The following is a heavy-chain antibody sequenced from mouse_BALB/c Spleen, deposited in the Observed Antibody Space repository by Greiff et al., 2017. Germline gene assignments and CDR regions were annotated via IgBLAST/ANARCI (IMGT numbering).Heavy chain of an antibody. CDR1: GYTFTSYW. J-gene: IGHJ3*01. CDR2: INPSTGYT. D-gene: IGHD1-1*01. CDR3: ARAVITTVVATKGFAY. Sequence: QVQLQQSGAELAKPGASVKMSCKASGYTFTSYWMHWVKQRPGQGLEWIGYINPSTGYTEYNQKFKDKATLTADKSSSTAYMQLSSLTSEDSAVYYCARAVITTVVATKGFAYWGQGTLVTVSA. V-gene: IGHV1-7*01.